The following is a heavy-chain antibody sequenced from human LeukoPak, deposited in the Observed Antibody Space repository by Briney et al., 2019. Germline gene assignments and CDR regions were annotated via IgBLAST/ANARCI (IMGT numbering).Heavy chain of an antibody. CDR1: GGSISSGGYS. V-gene: IGHV4-30-2*01. J-gene: IGHJ4*02. D-gene: IGHD3-10*01. CDR2: INHSGST. CDR3: ARGGGTYYYGSGSYYRGPIFDY. Sequence: SQTLSLTCAVSGGSISSGGYSWSWIRQPPGKGLEWIGEINHSGSTNYNPSLKSRVTISVDTSKNQFSLKLSSVTAADTAVYYCARGGGTYYYGSGSYYRGPIFDYWGQGTLVTVSS.